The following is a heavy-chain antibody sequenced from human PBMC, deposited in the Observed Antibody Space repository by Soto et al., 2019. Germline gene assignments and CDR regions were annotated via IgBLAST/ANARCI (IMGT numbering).Heavy chain of an antibody. CDR3: ARDGRRGYDLDV. Sequence: ESGGGLVQPGGSLRLSCAVSGFTFTDYSLNWVRQAPGKGLEWVSYISASRRTIYYAGSVKGRFTVSRDNAKNSLYLQMNSLRDEDTAVYYCARDGRRGYDLDVWGQGTTVTVSS. CDR2: ISASRRTI. J-gene: IGHJ6*02. CDR1: GFTFTDYS. V-gene: IGHV3-48*02. D-gene: IGHD1-26*01.